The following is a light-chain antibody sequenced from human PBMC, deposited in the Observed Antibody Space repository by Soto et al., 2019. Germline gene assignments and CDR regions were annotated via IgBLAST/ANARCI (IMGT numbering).Light chain of an antibody. CDR1: IHYDF. J-gene: IGLJ1*01. Sequence: QSALTQPASVSGSPVQSITISCTGYIHYDFVSWYQQHPGSAPKLVIYEVSNRPSGTSDRFSGSKSGHTASLTISGLQTEDEAVYYCGSYTSSSNYVFGTGTKVTVL. V-gene: IGLV2-14*01. CDR2: EVS. CDR3: GSYTSSSNYV.